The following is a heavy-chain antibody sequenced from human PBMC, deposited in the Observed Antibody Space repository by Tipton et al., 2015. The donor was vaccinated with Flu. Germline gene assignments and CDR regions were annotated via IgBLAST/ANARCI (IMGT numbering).Heavy chain of an antibody. CDR2: IKHDGGDK. CDR3: ARHRNYHFDY. V-gene: IGHV3-7*01. CDR1: GFTFNDYW. D-gene: IGHD4-11*01. J-gene: IGHJ4*02. Sequence: SLRLSCAASGFTFNDYWMSWVRQAPGKGLEWVANIKHDGGDKYYVDSVKGRFTISRDNAKNSLYLQMNSLRAEDTALYYCARHRNYHFDYRGQGTLVTVSS.